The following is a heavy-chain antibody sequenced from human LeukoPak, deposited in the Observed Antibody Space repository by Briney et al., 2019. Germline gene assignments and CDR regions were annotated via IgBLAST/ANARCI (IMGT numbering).Heavy chain of an antibody. J-gene: IGHJ4*02. CDR1: GSFSGYSFTSHW. V-gene: IGHV5-51*01. Sequence: GESLQISCKGSGSFSGYSFTSHWIAWVRLMPGKGLEWMGVIYPRDSNTIYSPSFQGQVTISVDTSINTAYLQWISLKASDTAMYYCARQNHPYKGNWRTNFDYWGQGTLVTVSS. CDR3: ARQNHPYKGNWRTNFDY. D-gene: IGHD1-20*01. CDR2: IYPRDSNT.